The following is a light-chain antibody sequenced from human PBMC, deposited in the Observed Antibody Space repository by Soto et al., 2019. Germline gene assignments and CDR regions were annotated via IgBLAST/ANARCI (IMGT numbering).Light chain of an antibody. CDR3: QQYNSYWT. CDR1: QSISCW. V-gene: IGKV1-5*03. CDR2: KAS. Sequence: DIQMTQSPSTLSASVGDRVTITCRASQSISCWLAWYQQKPGKAPNLLIYKASSLEGGVPSRFSGSGSGTEFTLTISSLQPDDFATYYCQQYNSYWTFGQGTKVDIK. J-gene: IGKJ1*01.